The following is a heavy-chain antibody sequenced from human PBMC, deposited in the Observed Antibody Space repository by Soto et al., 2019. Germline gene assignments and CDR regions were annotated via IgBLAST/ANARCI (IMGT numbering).Heavy chain of an antibody. V-gene: IGHV4-34*01. D-gene: IGHD3-10*01. CDR3: ARAYGSGYMDV. CDR2: NNHSGNT. J-gene: IGHJ6*02. Sequence: KPSETLSLTCAVYGGSFSGYYWSWIRQPPGKGLEWIGENNHSGNTNYNPSLKSRVTISVDTSKNQYSLKLNSVTAADTAVYYCARAYGSGYMDVWGQGTTVTVSS. CDR1: GGSFSGYY.